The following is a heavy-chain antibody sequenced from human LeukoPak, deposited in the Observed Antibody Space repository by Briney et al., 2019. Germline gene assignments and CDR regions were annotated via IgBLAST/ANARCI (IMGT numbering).Heavy chain of an antibody. Sequence: GGSLRLSCAASGFTFSNYAMTWVGQAPGKGREGVSIINGAGGATYYADSVKGGFAISRDNDKKRLYLQINSLRAEDTAVYYCARAPGSLVSIAARPYYFDYWGQGSLVTVSS. J-gene: IGHJ4*02. V-gene: IGHV3-23*01. CDR1: GFTFSNYA. CDR2: INGAGGAT. CDR3: ARAPGSLVSIAARPYYFDY. D-gene: IGHD6-6*01.